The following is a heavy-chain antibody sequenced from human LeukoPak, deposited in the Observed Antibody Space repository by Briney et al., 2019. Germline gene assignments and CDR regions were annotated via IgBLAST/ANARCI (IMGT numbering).Heavy chain of an antibody. D-gene: IGHD3-3*01. CDR1: GGSISSGSYY. V-gene: IGHV4-39*01. J-gene: IGHJ5*02. CDR3: ARQVYYDFWSGYPSRGGWFDP. CDR2: IYYSGST. Sequence: PSETLSLTCTVSGGSISSGSYYWGWIRQPPGKGLEWIGSIYYSGSTYYNPSLKSRVTISVDTSKNQFSLKLSSVTAADTAVYYCARQVYYDFWSGYPSRGGWFDPWGQGTLVTVSS.